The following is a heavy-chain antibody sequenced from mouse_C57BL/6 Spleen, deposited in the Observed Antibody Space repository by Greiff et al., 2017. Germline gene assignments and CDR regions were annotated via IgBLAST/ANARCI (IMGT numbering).Heavy chain of an antibody. CDR2: ISYDGSN. CDR1: GYSITSGYY. CDR3: AREGDSFAY. D-gene: IGHD3-3*01. J-gene: IGHJ3*01. Sequence: EVKVEESGPGLVKPSQSLSLTCSVTGYSITSGYYWNWIRQFPGNKLEWMGYISYDGSNNYNPSLKNRISITRDTSKNQFFLKLNSVTTEDTATYYCAREGDSFAYWGQGTLVTVSA. V-gene: IGHV3-6*01.